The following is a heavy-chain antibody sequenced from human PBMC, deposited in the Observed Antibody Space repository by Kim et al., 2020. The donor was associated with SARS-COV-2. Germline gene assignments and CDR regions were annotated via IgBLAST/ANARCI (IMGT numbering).Heavy chain of an antibody. CDR1: GFTFTSSA. CDR2: IVVGSGNT. CDR3: AADLYYDILTGYYPYYFDY. Sequence: SVKVSCKASGFTFTSSAVQWVRQARGQRLEWIGWIVVGSGNTNYAQKFQERVTITRDMSTSTAYMELSSLRSEDTAVYYCAADLYYDILTGYYPYYFDYWGQGTLVTVSS. J-gene: IGHJ4*02. V-gene: IGHV1-58*01. D-gene: IGHD3-9*01.